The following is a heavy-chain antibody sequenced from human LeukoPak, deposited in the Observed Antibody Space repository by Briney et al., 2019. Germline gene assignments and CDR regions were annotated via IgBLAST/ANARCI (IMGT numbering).Heavy chain of an antibody. CDR1: GFTFSSYA. J-gene: IGHJ4*02. D-gene: IGHD5-18*01. CDR2: ISGSGGST. V-gene: IGHV3-23*01. Sequence: GGSLRLSCAASGFTFSSYAMSWVSQALGKGLEWVSAISGSGGSTYYADSVKGWFTISRDNSKNTLYLQMNSLRAEDTAVYYCAKDPYTAMAPYYFDYWGQGPLVTVSS. CDR3: AKDPYTAMAPYYFDY.